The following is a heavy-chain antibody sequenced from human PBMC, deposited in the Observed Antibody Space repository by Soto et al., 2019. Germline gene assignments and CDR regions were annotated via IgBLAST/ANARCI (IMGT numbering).Heavy chain of an antibody. J-gene: IGHJ4*02. CDR3: AKPPDYNWNDY. CDR1: GFTFSSYA. V-gene: IGHV3-23*01. CDR2: VSGSGGST. D-gene: IGHD1-20*01. Sequence: EVQLLESGGGLVQPGGSLRLSCAASGFTFSSYAMSWVRQAPGKGLEWISAVSGSGGSTYYADSVKGRFTISRDNSKDPLYLQMNNLRAGDTAVYYCAKPPDYNWNDYWGQGTLVTVSS.